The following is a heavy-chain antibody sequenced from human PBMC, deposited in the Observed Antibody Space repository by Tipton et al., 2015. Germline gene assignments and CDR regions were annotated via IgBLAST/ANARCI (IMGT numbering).Heavy chain of an antibody. Sequence: SLRLSCVTSGFTFSAHAMHWVRQAPGKGLEWVAVSTYDGTKKYYADSVKGRFTISRDNSKNTLYLQMNSLRAEDTAVYYCARDHPTGTRGMDVWGQGTTVTVSS. D-gene: IGHD1-1*01. V-gene: IGHV3-33*05. CDR3: ARDHPTGTRGMDV. CDR1: GFTFSAHA. J-gene: IGHJ6*02. CDR2: STYDGTKK.